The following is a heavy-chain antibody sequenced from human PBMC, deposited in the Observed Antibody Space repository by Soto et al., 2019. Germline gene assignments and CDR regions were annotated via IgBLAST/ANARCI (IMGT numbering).Heavy chain of an antibody. CDR2: INHSGST. CDR3: ARNIADPEDY. D-gene: IGHD6-13*01. CDR1: GGSFSGYY. V-gene: IGHV4-34*01. J-gene: IGHJ4*02. Sequence: QVQLQQWGAGLLKPSETLPLTCAVYGGSFSGYYWSWIRQPPGKGLEWIGEINHSGSTNYNPSLKSRVTISVDTSKNQFSLKLSSVTAADTAVYYCARNIADPEDYWGQGTLVTVSS.